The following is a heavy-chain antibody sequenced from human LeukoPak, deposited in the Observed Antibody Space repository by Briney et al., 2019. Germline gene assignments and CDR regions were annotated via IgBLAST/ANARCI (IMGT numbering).Heavy chain of an antibody. CDR1: GFNFSAYW. D-gene: IGHD6-13*01. Sequence: GGSLRLSCVAYGFNFSAYWMSWVRQAPGKGLEWVANIKEDGSEKHYVDSVRGRFTISRDNAANSLYLQMNSLRAEDTAVYYCGSGSTWLPRGQGTLVTVSS. V-gene: IGHV3-7*01. CDR2: IKEDGSEK. CDR3: GSGSTWLP. J-gene: IGHJ4*02.